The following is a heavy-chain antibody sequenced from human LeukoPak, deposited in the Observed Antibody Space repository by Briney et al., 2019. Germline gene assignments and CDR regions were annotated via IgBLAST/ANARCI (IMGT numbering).Heavy chain of an antibody. CDR3: AKAPVTSCRGAYCYPFDY. D-gene: IGHD2-21*01. J-gene: IGHJ4*02. V-gene: IGHV3-23*01. Sequence: GGSLRLSCAASGFTFSNHGMNWVRQAPGKGLEWVSGISPSGDITYYADSVKGRFTVSRDNFKNTLYLQMNSLRAEDAAVYYCAKAPVTSCRGAYCYPFDYWGQGTLVTVSS. CDR2: ISPSGDIT. CDR1: GFTFSNHG.